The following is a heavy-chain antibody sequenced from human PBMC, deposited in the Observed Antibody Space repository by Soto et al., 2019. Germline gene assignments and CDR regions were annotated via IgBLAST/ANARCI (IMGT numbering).Heavy chain of an antibody. V-gene: IGHV1-18*04. CDR2: ISAYNGNT. CDR3: ARVRVRRYYYDSSGYSGVLGC. D-gene: IGHD3-22*01. Sequence: ASVKVSCKASGYTFTSYGISWVRQAPGQGLEWMGWISAYNGNTNYAQKLQGRVTMTTDTSTSTAYMELRSLRSDDTAVYYCARVRVRRYYYDSSGYSGVLGCWGQGTLVTVSS. J-gene: IGHJ4*02. CDR1: GYTFTSYG.